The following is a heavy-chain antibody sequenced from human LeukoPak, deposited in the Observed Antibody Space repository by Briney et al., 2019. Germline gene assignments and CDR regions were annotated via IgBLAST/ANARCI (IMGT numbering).Heavy chain of an antibody. D-gene: IGHD4-17*01. J-gene: IGHJ4*02. CDR2: ISSSSSYI. CDR1: GFTFSSYS. V-gene: IGHV3-21*01. CDR3: ARVIRTTVPTSPNQDY. Sequence: GGSLRLSCAASGFTFSSYSMNWVRQAPGKGLEWVSSISSSSSYIYYADSVKGRFTISRDNAKNSLYLQMNSLRAEDTAVYYCARVIRTTVPTSPNQDYWGQGTLVTVSS.